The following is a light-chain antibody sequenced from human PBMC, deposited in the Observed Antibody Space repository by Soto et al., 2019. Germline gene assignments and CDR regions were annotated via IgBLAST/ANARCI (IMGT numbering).Light chain of an antibody. V-gene: IGKV3-20*01. J-gene: IGKJ4*01. CDR2: DTS. Sequence: EIVLTQSPGTLYLSVGERVTLSCRASQSVSSYLAWYQQTPGQAPRLLIYDTSNRATGTPDRFSGSGSGTDFTRTISRLEPEDFTVYYCQQYGSSPLTFGGGTTVEIK. CDR1: QSVSSY. CDR3: QQYGSSPLT.